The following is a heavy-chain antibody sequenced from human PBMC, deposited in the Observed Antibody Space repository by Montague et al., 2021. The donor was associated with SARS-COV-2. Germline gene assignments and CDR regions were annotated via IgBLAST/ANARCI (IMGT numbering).Heavy chain of an antibody. V-gene: IGHV3-30*04. D-gene: IGHD5-18*01. J-gene: IGHJ3*02. CDR2: ISYDGFNK. CDR1: GFTFSSRA. Sequence: SRRLSCAASGFTFSSRAMHWVRQAPGKGLEWVAVISYDGFNKYYADSVKGRFTISRDNSKNTLSLQMNSLRTEDTAVYYCARGGGYRDAFDIWGQGTMVTVSS. CDR3: ARGGGYRDAFDI.